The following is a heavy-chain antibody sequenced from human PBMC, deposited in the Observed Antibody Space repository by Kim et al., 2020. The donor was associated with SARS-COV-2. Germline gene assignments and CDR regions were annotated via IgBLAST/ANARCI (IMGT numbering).Heavy chain of an antibody. CDR3: ASQFYSSSSGGYYFDY. D-gene: IGHD6-13*01. CDR1: GYTFTGYY. V-gene: IGHV1-2*06. CDR2: INPNSGGT. J-gene: IGHJ4*02. Sequence: ASVKVSCKASGYTFTGYYMHWVRQAPGQWLEWMGRINPNSGGTNYAQKFQGRVTMTRDTSISTAYMELSRLRSDDTAVYYCASQFYSSSSGGYYFDYWGQGTLVTVSS.